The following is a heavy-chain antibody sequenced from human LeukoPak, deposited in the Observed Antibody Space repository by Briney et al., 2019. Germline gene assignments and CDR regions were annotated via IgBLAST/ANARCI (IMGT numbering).Heavy chain of an antibody. CDR2: IWYDGTIT. CDR1: GFSFNTYG. D-gene: IGHD5-18*01. Sequence: GRSLTLSCAASGFSFNTYGMHWVRQAPGKGLEWVALIWYDGTITYYADSVKGRFTIFRDNSKNTLYLQLTSLRAEDTAMYYCAKVSVQYRSSSDAFDYWGHGAPVTVSS. J-gene: IGHJ4*01. V-gene: IGHV3-33*03. CDR3: AKVSVQYRSSSDAFDY.